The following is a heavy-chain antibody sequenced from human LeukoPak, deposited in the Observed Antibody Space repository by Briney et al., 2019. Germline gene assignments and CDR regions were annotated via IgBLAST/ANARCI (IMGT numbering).Heavy chain of an antibody. V-gene: IGHV3-23*01. D-gene: IGHD1-7*01. J-gene: IGHJ4*02. CDR1: GFTFSSYA. CDR2: ISGSGGST. CDR3: AKDSSSSQTGTTKYYFDY. Sequence: PGRSLRLSCAASGFTFSSYAMSWVRQAPGKGLEWVSAISGSGGSTYYADSVKGRFTISRDNSKNTLYLQMNSLRAEDTAVYYCAKDSSSSQTGTTKYYFDYWGQGTLVTVSS.